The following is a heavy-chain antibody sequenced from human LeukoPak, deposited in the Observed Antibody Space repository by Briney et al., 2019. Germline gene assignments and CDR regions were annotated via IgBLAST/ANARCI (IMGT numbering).Heavy chain of an antibody. J-gene: IGHJ4*02. CDR3: ARELGSTGSSVF. V-gene: IGHV1-69*05. CDR2: LTPISGTP. Sequence: ASVKVSCKASGGNFRNHVISWVRQAPGQGLEWMGRLTPISGTPNYALRFQGRVTFTTGDSASTAYMEVSSLRYEDTAIYYCARELGSTGSSVFWGQGTLVTVSS. D-gene: IGHD1-1*01. CDR1: GGNFRNHV.